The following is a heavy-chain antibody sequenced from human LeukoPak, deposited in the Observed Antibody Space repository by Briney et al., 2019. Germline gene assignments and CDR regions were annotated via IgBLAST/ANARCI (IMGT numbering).Heavy chain of an antibody. V-gene: IGHV3-23*01. CDR3: ARVGDWSNYFGMDA. Sequence: GGSLRLSCAASGFTFSGHSMTWVRQTPGKGLEWVSVIFGNGVKTYYADSLKGRFTISRDNSRSTLYLQMNSLRADDTAVYYCARVGDWSNYFGMDAWGQGTTVSVSS. D-gene: IGHD3-16*01. CDR2: IFGNGVKT. CDR1: GFTFSGHS. J-gene: IGHJ6*02.